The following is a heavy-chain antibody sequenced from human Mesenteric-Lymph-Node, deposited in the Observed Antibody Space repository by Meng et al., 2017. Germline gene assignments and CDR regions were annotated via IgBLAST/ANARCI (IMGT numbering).Heavy chain of an antibody. CDR1: GYTFTNYG. J-gene: IGHJ4*02. CDR2: ISAYNGNT. V-gene: IGHV1-18*01. D-gene: IGHD2-8*02. Sequence: QVQLVQSGAEVKKPGASVKVYCKVSGYTFTNYGISWVRQAPGQGLEWMGWISAYNGNTNYAQKFQGRVTMTTDTSTSTAYLDLRSLRSDDTAVYYCARGGVMVVSPLHLDYWGQGTLVTVSS. CDR3: ARGGVMVVSPLHLDY.